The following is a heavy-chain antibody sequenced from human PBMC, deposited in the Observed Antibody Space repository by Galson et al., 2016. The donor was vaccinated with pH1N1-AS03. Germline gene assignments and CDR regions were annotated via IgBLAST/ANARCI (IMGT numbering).Heavy chain of an antibody. CDR3: AKDFASEGSESYSFDY. CDR2: IPWDGGST. Sequence: SLRLSCAASGFTFDDHTMHWVRQAPGKGLVWVSLIPWDGGSTYYADSVKGRFTISRDNNKNSLYLRMNSLRTGDTALYYCAKDFASEGSESYSFDYGGQGALVTVSS. CDR1: GFTFDDHT. D-gene: IGHD3-10*01. V-gene: IGHV3-43*01. J-gene: IGHJ4*02.